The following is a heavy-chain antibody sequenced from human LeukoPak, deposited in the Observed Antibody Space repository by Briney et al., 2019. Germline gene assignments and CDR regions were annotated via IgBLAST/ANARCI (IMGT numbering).Heavy chain of an antibody. CDR3: ARRLVVVSAAIRGDAFDI. J-gene: IGHJ3*02. D-gene: IGHD2-2*02. CDR2: IYRSGST. V-gene: IGHV4-38-2*01. CDR1: GYSISNGYY. Sequence: SETLSLTCGVSGYSISNGYYWTWIRQPPGKGLEWIGSIYRSGSTNYNPSLKSRVTISVDTSKNQFSLKLTSVTAADTAVYYCARRLVVVSAAIRGDAFDIWGQGTMVTVSS.